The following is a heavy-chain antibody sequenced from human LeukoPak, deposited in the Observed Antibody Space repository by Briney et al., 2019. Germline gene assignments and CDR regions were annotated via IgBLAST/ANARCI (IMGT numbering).Heavy chain of an antibody. J-gene: IGHJ6*03. CDR2: IRGSGGST. CDR1: GFRFITYE. V-gene: IGHV3-23*01. Sequence: GGSLRLSCAVPGFRFITYEMSWVRQAPGKGLEWVSGIRGSGGSTYYADSVRGRFTISRDNSKNTLYLQMNSLRGDDTAVYYCAKSEGSDYYYYMDVWGKGTTVTISS. CDR3: AKSEGSDYYYYMDV.